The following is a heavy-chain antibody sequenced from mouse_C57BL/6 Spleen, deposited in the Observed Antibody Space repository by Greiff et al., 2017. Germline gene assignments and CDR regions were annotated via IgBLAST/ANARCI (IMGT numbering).Heavy chain of an antibody. CDR2: INPSNGGT. CDR3: ASLDSSGYDDPFAY. J-gene: IGHJ3*01. Sequence: VQLKESGPELVKPGASVKIPCKASGYTFTDYNMDWVKQSHGKSLEWIGDINPSNGGTNYNEKFKSKATLTVDKSSSTAYMQLSSLTSEDSAVYYCASLDSSGYDDPFAYWGQGTLVTVSA. D-gene: IGHD3-2*02. V-gene: IGHV1-18*01. CDR1: GYTFTDYN.